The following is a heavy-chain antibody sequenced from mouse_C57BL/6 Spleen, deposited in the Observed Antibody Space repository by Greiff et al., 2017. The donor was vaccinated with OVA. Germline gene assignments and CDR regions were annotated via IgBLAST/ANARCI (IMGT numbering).Heavy chain of an antibody. J-gene: IGHJ3*01. CDR3: ARHYDYDGGFAY. CDR2: IYPGGGYT. V-gene: IGHV1-63*01. CDR1: GYTFTNYW. D-gene: IGHD2-4*01. Sequence: VKLQESGAELVRPGTSVKMSCKASGYTFTNYWIGWAKQRPGHGLEWIGDIYPGGGYTNYNEKFKGKATLTADKSSSTAYMQFSSLTSEDSAIYYCARHYDYDGGFAYWGQGTLVTVSA.